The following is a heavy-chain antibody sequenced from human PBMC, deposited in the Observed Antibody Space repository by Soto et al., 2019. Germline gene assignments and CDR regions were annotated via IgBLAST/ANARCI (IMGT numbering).Heavy chain of an antibody. Sequence: PSETLSLTCTVSGGSISSGGYYWSWIRQHPGKGLEWIGYIYYSGSTYYNPSLKSRVTISVDTSKNQFSLKLSSVTAADTAVYYCARTTDTAMVGPAFDPWGQGTLVNRLL. D-gene: IGHD5-18*01. V-gene: IGHV4-31*03. CDR3: ARTTDTAMVGPAFDP. CDR1: GGSISSGGYY. J-gene: IGHJ5*02. CDR2: IYYSGST.